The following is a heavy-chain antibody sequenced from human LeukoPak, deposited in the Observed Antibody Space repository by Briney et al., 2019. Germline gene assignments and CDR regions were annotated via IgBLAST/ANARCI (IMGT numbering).Heavy chain of an antibody. D-gene: IGHD3-22*01. CDR1: GYTFTSYG. Sequence: APVKVSCKASGYTFTSYGISWVRQAPGQGLEWMGWISAYNGNTNYAQKLQGRVTMTTDTSTSTAYMELRSLRSDDTAVYYCAGLSTDSSGYYYVWWFDPWGQGTLVTVSS. CDR3: AGLSTDSSGYYYVWWFDP. J-gene: IGHJ5*02. CDR2: ISAYNGNT. V-gene: IGHV1-18*01.